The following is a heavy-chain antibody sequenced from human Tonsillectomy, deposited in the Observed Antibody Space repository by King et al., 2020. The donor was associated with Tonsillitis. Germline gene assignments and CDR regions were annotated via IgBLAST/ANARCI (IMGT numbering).Heavy chain of an antibody. J-gene: IGHJ5*02. D-gene: IGHD1-26*01. CDR1: GFTFSSYW. V-gene: IGHV3-7*01. CDR2: IKQDGSEK. Sequence: VQLVQSGGGLVQPGGSLRLSCAASGFTFSSYWMSWVRQAPGKGLEGVANIKQDGSEKYYVDSVKGRFTISRDNAKNSLYLQMNSLRAEDTAVYYCASDGIVGALSLDPWGQGTLVTVSS. CDR3: ASDGIVGALSLDP.